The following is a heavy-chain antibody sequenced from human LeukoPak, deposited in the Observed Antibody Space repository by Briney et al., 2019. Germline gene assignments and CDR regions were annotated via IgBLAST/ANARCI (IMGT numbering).Heavy chain of an antibody. Sequence: GESLKISCKGSGYSFTNYWIGWVRQMPGKGLEWMGMIQPSDSDTRYSPSFQGQVTISVESSITTAYLQWGSLKALNTAMYYCARHTGGPNSEWKFLWPFLVDWGQGTLVTVSS. CDR2: IQPSDSDT. V-gene: IGHV5-51*01. D-gene: IGHD7-27*01. J-gene: IGHJ4*02. CDR1: GYSFTNYW. CDR3: ARHTGGPNSEWKFLWPFLVD.